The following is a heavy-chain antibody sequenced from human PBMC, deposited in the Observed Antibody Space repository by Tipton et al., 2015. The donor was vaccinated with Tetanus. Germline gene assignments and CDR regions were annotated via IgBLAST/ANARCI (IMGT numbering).Heavy chain of an antibody. Sequence: TLSLTCTVSGGSVNSDDYYWTWIRQHSGKGLDWIGYIFHTGGADYNPSLKSRATISIDTSKNQFSLKLSSVTAADTAVYYCARVDDSVWGSPFDPWGQGVLVTVSS. J-gene: IGHJ5*02. V-gene: IGHV4-31*03. D-gene: IGHD3-16*01. CDR2: IFHTGGA. CDR1: GGSVNSDDYY. CDR3: ARVDDSVWGSPFDP.